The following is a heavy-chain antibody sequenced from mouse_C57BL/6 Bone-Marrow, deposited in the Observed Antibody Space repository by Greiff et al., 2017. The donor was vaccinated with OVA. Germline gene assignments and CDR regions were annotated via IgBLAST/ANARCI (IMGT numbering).Heavy chain of an antibody. V-gene: IGHV1-42*01. J-gene: IGHJ4*01. CDR2: INPSTGGT. CDR3: ARSLYYGSSYGAMDY. CDR1: GYSFTGYY. D-gene: IGHD1-1*01. Sequence: VHVKQSGPELVKPGASVKISCKASGYSFTGYYMNWVKQSPEKSLEWIGEINPSTGGTTYNQKFKAKATLTVDKSSSTAYMQLKSLTSEDSAVYYCARSLYYGSSYGAMDYWGQGTSVTVSS.